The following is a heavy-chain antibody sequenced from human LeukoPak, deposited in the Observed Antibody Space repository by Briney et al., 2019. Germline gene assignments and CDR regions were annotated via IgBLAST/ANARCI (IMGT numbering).Heavy chain of an antibody. CDR2: IYSGGYT. V-gene: IGHV3-66*01. CDR1: GFTVSSNY. CDR3: ARDWARGYCSGGSCSEGY. Sequence: GGSLRLSCAASGFTVSSNYMSWVRQAPGKGLEWVSVIYSGGYTYYADSVKGRFTISRNNSKNTMYLQMNGLRAEDTAVYYCARDWARGYCSGGSCSEGYWGQGTLVTVSS. J-gene: IGHJ4*02. D-gene: IGHD2-15*01.